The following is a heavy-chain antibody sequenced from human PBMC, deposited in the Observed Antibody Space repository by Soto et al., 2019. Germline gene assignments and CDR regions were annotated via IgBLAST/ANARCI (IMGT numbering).Heavy chain of an antibody. CDR1: GGTFSSYS. J-gene: IGHJ4*02. V-gene: IGHV1-69*01. CDR2: IIPIFGTA. CDR3: ARDGGRHSGGIDY. D-gene: IGHD1-26*01. Sequence: QVQLVQSGAEVKKPGSSVKVSCKASGGTFSSYSINWVRQAPGQGLEWMGEIIPIFGTANYAQKFQGRVTINAAESTSTAYMELSSLRSEDTAVYYCARDGGRHSGGIDYWGQGTLVNVSS.